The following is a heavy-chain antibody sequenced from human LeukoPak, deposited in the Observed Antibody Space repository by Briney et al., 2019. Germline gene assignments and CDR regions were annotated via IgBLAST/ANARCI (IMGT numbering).Heavy chain of an antibody. CDR2: ISHSGST. Sequence: SETLSLTCAVYGGSFSGYYWSWIRQPPGKGLEWIGYISHSGSTNYNPSLKSRVTISTDTSKNQFSLKLSSVTTADTAVYYCARGSSGYYPYWGRGTLVTVSS. J-gene: IGHJ4*02. CDR1: GGSFSGYY. V-gene: IGHV4-34*01. D-gene: IGHD3-22*01. CDR3: ARGSSGYYPY.